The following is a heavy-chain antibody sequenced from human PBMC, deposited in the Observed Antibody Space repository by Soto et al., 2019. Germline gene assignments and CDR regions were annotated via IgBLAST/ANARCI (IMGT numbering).Heavy chain of an antibody. CDR2: ISWNSGSI. Sequence: GGSLRLSCAASGFTFDDYAMHWVRQAPGKGLEWVSGISWNSGSIGYADSVKGRFTISRDNAKNSLYLQMNSLRAEDTALYYCAKDIGGSSWYYCYGMDVWGQGTTVTVSS. CDR3: AKDIGGSSWYYCYGMDV. CDR1: GFTFDDYA. D-gene: IGHD6-13*01. J-gene: IGHJ6*02. V-gene: IGHV3-9*01.